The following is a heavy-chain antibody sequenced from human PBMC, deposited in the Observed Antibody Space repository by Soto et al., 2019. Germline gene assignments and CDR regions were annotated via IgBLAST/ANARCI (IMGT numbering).Heavy chain of an antibody. Sequence: PGGSLRLSCAASGFTFSSYSMNWVRQAPGKGLEWVSSISSSSSYIYYADSVKGRFTISRDSAKNSLYLQMNSLRAEDTAVYYCAREGLYDFWSGYPYYYYYYGMDVWGQGTTVTVSS. V-gene: IGHV3-21*01. CDR2: ISSSSSYI. CDR1: GFTFSSYS. D-gene: IGHD3-3*01. CDR3: AREGLYDFWSGYPYYYYYYGMDV. J-gene: IGHJ6*02.